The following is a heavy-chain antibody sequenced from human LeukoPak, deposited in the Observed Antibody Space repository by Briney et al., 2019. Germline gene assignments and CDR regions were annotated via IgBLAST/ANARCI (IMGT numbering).Heavy chain of an antibody. Sequence: SETLSLTCAVYGGSFSGYYWSWIRQPPGKGLEWIGEINHSGSTNYNPSLKSRVTISVDTSKNQFSLKLSSATAADTAVYYCARGLRYCSSTSCLAWFDPWGQGTPVTVSS. J-gene: IGHJ5*02. CDR1: GGSFSGYY. CDR3: ARGLRYCSSTSCLAWFDP. D-gene: IGHD2-2*01. V-gene: IGHV4-34*01. CDR2: INHSGST.